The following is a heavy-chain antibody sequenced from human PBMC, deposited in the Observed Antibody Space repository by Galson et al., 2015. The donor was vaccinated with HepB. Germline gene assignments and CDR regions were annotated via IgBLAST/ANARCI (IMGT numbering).Heavy chain of an antibody. CDR3: ARDSGTGDVNWFDP. D-gene: IGHD7-27*01. Sequence: TLSLTCTVSGGSISSGGYYWSWIRQHPGKGLEWIGYIYYSGSTYYNPSLKSRVTISVDTSKNQFSLKLSSVTAADTAVYYCARDSGTGDVNWFDPWGQGTLVTVSS. V-gene: IGHV4-31*03. CDR2: IYYSGST. J-gene: IGHJ5*02. CDR1: GGSISSGGYY.